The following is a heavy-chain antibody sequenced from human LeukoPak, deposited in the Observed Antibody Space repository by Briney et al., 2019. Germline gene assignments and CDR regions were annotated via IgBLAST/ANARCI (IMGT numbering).Heavy chain of an antibody. D-gene: IGHD3-10*02. Sequence: PSETLSLTCAVSGGSISSGGYSWSWIRQPLGKGLEWIGYIYHSGSTYYNPSLKSRVTISVDRSKNQFSLKLSSVTAADTAVYYCARADVNRSGFDYWGQGTLVTVSS. CDR2: IYHSGST. J-gene: IGHJ4*02. V-gene: IGHV4-30-2*01. CDR1: GGSISSGGYS. CDR3: ARADVNRSGFDY.